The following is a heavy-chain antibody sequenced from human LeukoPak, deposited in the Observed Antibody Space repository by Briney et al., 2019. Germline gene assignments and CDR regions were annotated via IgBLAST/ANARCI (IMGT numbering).Heavy chain of an antibody. D-gene: IGHD2-2*01. CDR3: ARDCSSTSCYGQLPSYYFDY. V-gene: IGHV1-2*02. Sequence: ASVKVSCKASGYTFTGYYMHWVRQAPGQGLEWMGWINPNSGGTNYAQKFQGRVTITTDESTSTAYMELSSLRSEDTAVYYCARDCSSTSCYGQLPSYYFDYWGQGTLVTVSS. J-gene: IGHJ4*02. CDR1: GYTFTGYY. CDR2: INPNSGGT.